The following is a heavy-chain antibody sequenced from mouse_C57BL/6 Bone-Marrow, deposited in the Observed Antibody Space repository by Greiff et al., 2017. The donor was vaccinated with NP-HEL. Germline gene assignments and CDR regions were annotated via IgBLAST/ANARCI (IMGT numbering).Heavy chain of an antibody. CDR2: INSDGGST. V-gene: IGHV5-2*01. J-gene: IGHJ4*01. D-gene: IGHD1-1*01. CDR3: ARHEPTTVVATGDYAMDY. Sequence: EVKVVESGGGLVQPGESLKLSCESNEYEFPSHDMSWVRKTPEKRLELVAAINSDGGSTYYPGNMERRFIISRDNTKKTLYLQMSSLRSEDTALYYCARHEPTTVVATGDYAMDYWGQGTSVTVSS. CDR1: EYEFPSHD.